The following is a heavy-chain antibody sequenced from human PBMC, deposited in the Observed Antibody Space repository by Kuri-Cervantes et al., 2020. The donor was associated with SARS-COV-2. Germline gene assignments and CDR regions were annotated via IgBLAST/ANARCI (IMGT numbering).Heavy chain of an antibody. D-gene: IGHD3-10*01. CDR2: IIPIFGTA. CDR3: ARGDYGSGVFGEYGMDV. J-gene: IGHJ6*02. Sequence: SVKVSCKASRGTFSSYAICWVRQAPGQGLEWMGGIIPIFGTANYAQKFQGRVTMTRDTSTRTVNMELRSLRSEDTDVYYCARGDYGSGVFGEYGMDVWGQGTTVTVSS. CDR1: RGTFSSYA. V-gene: IGHV1-69*05.